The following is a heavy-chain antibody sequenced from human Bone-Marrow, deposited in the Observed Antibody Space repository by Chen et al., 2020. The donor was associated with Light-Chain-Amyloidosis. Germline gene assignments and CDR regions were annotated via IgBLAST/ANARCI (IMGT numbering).Heavy chain of an antibody. CDR2: IYPDDSDA. CDR1: GYTFPNYW. V-gene: IGHV5-51*01. Sequence: EVQLEQSGPEVKKPGESLKISCKGSGYTFPNYWTGWVRQMPGKGLEGMGVIYPDDSDARYSPSFEGQVTISADKSITTAYLQWRSLKASDTAMYYCARRRDGYNFDYWGQGTLVTVSS. D-gene: IGHD5-12*01. CDR3: ARRRDGYNFDY. J-gene: IGHJ4*02.